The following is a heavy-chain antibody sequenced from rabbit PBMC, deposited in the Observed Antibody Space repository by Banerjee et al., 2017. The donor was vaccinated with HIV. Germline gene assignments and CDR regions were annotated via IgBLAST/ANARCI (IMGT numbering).Heavy chain of an antibody. D-gene: IGHD4-2*01. J-gene: IGHJ6*01. V-gene: IGHV1S40*01. CDR3: ASHPDSSWGL. Sequence: QSLEESGGDLVKPGASLTLTCTASGFDFSSAYDMCWVRQAPGKGLEWIGCIYTSSGNTWYASWAKGRFTISKTSSTTVTLQMTSLTAADTATYFCASHPDSSWGLWGPGTLVTVS. CDR1: GFDFSSAYD. CDR2: IYTSSGNT.